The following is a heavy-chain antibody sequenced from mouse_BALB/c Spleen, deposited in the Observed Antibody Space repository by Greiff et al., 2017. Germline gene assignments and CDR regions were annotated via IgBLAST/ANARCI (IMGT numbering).Heavy chain of an antibody. CDR3: ASEDYGSSVYAMDY. J-gene: IGHJ4*01. V-gene: IGHV5-6-5*01. CDR1: GFTFSSYA. CDR2: ISSGGST. Sequence: EVKLEESGGGLVKPGGSLKLSCAASGFTFSSYAMSWVRQTPEKRLEWVASISSGGSTYYPDSVKGRFTISRDNARNILYLQMSSLRSEDTAMYYCASEDYGSSVYAMDYWGQGTSVTVSS. D-gene: IGHD1-1*01.